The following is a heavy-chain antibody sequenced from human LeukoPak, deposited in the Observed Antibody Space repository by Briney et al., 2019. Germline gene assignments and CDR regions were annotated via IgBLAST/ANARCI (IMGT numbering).Heavy chain of an antibody. J-gene: IGHJ4*02. Sequence: GGSLTLSCSASGFTFSNLPMTWVRQAPGKGLEWVSAIGASGETTYYADSVKGRFTISRDNSKSTLFLQMNSLRAGDTALYYCAKDRGYWGQGTLVTVSS. CDR1: GFTFSNLP. CDR3: AKDRGY. V-gene: IGHV3-23*01. CDR2: IGASGETT.